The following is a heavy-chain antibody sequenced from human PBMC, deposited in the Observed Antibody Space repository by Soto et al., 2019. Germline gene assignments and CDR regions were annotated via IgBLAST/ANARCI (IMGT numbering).Heavy chain of an antibody. CDR1: GYSFTSYW. V-gene: IGHV5-51*01. D-gene: IGHD6-13*01. CDR2: IYPGDSDT. Sequence: GESLKISCKGSGYSFTSYWIGWVRQMPGKGLEWMGIIYPGDSDTRYSPSFQGQVTISADKSISTAYLQWSSLKASDTAMYYCAMFSAAGKYYYGMDFWGQGTTVTVFS. J-gene: IGHJ6*02. CDR3: AMFSAAGKYYYGMDF.